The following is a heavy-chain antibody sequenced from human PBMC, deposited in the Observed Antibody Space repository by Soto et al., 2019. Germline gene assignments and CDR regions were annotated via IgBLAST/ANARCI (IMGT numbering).Heavy chain of an antibody. CDR2: ISGSGGST. Sequence: EVQLLESGGGLVQPGGSLRLSCAASGFTFSSYAMSWVRQAPGKGLEWVSSISGSGGSTYYADSVKGRFTISRDTSKNTLYLQMNSLRAEDTAVYYCAKGPVAYNWNYNWFDPWGQGTLVTVSS. CDR1: GFTFSSYA. V-gene: IGHV3-23*01. D-gene: IGHD1-7*01. CDR3: AKGPVAYNWNYNWFDP. J-gene: IGHJ5*02.